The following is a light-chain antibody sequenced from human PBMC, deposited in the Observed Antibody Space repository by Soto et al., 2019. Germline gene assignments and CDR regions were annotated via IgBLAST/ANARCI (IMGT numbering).Light chain of an antibody. V-gene: IGLV1-40*01. Sequence: QSVLTQPPSASSTPGQTVTISCSGSTSNIGAGYDVHWYQQLPGSAPRLLIYGNRNRPSGVPERFSGSKSGTSASLAITGLQAEDEADYYCQAYDYSLTASVFGGGTKLTVL. CDR3: QAYDYSLTASV. J-gene: IGLJ3*02. CDR1: TSNIGAGYD. CDR2: GNR.